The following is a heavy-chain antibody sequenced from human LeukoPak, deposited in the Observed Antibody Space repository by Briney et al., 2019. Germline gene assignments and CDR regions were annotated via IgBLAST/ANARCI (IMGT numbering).Heavy chain of an antibody. CDR1: GYTFTSYY. CDR2: INPSGGST. D-gene: IGHD1-26*01. Sequence: GASVKVSCKASGYTFTSYYMHWVRQAPGQGLEWMGIINPSGGSTSYAQKFQGRVTMTRDTSTSTVYMELSSLRSEDTAVYYCARTTRNSGSSRYYFDYWGQGTLVTVSS. V-gene: IGHV1-46*01. CDR3: ARTTRNSGSSRYYFDY. J-gene: IGHJ4*02.